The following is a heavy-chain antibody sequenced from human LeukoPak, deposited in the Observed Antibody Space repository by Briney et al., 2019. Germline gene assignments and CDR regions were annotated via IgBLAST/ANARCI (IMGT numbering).Heavy chain of an antibody. V-gene: IGHV4-59*08. D-gene: IGHD1-26*01. Sequence: PSETLSLTCSVAGGSISSYYWSWIRQPPGKGLEWIGSIYHSGSTYYNPSLKSRVTISVDTSKNQFSLKLSSVTAADTAVYYCARYLSGSYLYFDYWGQGTLVTVSS. CDR2: IYHSGST. CDR3: ARYLSGSYLYFDY. CDR1: GGSISSYY. J-gene: IGHJ4*02.